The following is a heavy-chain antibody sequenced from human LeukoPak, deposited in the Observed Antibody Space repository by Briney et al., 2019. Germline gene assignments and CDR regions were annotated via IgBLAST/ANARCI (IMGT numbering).Heavy chain of an antibody. V-gene: IGHV1-2*02. J-gene: IGHJ5*02. Sequence: GASVKVSCKASGYTFTGYYMHWVRQAPGQGLEWMGWINPNSGGTNYPQKFQGRVTMTRDTSISTAYMELSRLRSEDTAVYYCARRAWYSGSYYLTSWGQGTLVTVSS. D-gene: IGHD1-26*01. CDR1: GYTFTGYY. CDR3: ARRAWYSGSYYLTS. CDR2: INPNSGGT.